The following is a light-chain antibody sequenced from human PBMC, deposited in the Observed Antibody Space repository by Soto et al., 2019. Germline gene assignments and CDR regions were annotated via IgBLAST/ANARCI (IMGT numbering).Light chain of an antibody. J-gene: IGKJ4*01. V-gene: IGKV3-11*01. CDR1: QSVGSY. Sequence: EIVLIQSPATLSLSPGETATLSCRASQSVGSYLAWYQQKPGQAPRLVIYDASNRATGIPARFSGSGSGTDFTLTISSLEPEDFAVYYCLHRNDWPPLTFGGGTKVEIK. CDR3: LHRNDWPPLT. CDR2: DAS.